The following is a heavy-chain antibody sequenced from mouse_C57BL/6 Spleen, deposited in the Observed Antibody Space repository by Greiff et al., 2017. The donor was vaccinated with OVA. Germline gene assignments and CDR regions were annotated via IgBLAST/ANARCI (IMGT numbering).Heavy chain of an antibody. D-gene: IGHD2-10*02. CDR2: ISYDGSN. J-gene: IGHJ2*01. V-gene: IGHV3-6*01. Sequence: EVQLQESGPGLVKPSQSLSLTCSVTGYSITSGYYWNWIRQFPGNKLEWMSYISYDGSNNYNPSLKNRISITRDTSKNQFFLKLNSVTTEDTATYYCARDEGYGNYPFDYWGQGTTLTVSS. CDR3: ARDEGYGNYPFDY. CDR1: GYSITSGYY.